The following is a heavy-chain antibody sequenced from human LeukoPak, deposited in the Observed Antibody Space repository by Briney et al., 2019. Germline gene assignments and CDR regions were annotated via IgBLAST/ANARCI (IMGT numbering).Heavy chain of an antibody. J-gene: IGHJ4*02. CDR2: INHSGGT. CDR1: GGSFSGYY. Sequence: SETLPLTCAVYGGSFSGYYWSWIRQPPGKGLEWIGEINHSGGTNYNPSLKSRVTISVDTSKNQFSLKLSSVTAADTAVYYCARMVAAKLGYWGQGTRVTVSS. D-gene: IGHD6-25*01. V-gene: IGHV4-34*01. CDR3: ARMVAAKLGY.